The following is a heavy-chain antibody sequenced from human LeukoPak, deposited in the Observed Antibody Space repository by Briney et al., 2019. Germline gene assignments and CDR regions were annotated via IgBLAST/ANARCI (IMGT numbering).Heavy chain of an antibody. CDR2: IKSKTDGATT. CDR1: GFTFSSAW. J-gene: IGHJ6*03. CDR3: NADLGTTSLQDYYYYMDV. Sequence: GGSLRLSCAASGFTFSSAWMSWVRQAPGKGLEWVGRIKSKTDGATTDYTAPVKGRFTISRDDSKNTLYLQMNSLKTEDTAVYYCNADLGTTSLQDYYYYMDVWGDGTTVTVSS. V-gene: IGHV3-15*01. D-gene: IGHD1-7*01.